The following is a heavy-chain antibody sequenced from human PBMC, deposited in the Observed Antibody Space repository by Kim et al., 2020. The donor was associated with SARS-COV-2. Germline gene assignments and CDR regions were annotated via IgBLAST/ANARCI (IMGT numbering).Heavy chain of an antibody. Sequence: GGSLRLSCAASGFNFRSYWMHWVRQAPGKGLVWVSRISIDGSSTDYAGSVKGRFTISRDNAGNTMYLQMNSLRVEDTAVYYCARGGDGSTYGKFDCWGQGTLVTVSS. CDR3: ARGGDGSTYGKFDC. D-gene: IGHD3-10*01. CDR1: GFNFRSYW. CDR2: ISIDGSST. V-gene: IGHV3-74*01. J-gene: IGHJ4*02.